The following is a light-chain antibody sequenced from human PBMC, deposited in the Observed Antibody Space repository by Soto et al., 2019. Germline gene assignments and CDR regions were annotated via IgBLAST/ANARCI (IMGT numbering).Light chain of an antibody. CDR1: QSIDSW. CDR3: QPYNSYSRT. V-gene: IGKV1-5*03. Sequence: DIQMTQSPSTLSASVGYRVTITCRASQSIDSWLAWYQHKPGKAPKLLIFKASTLETGVPSRFSGSGSETEFTLTISSLQPDDSATYYCQPYNSYSRTFGQGTKVDIK. J-gene: IGKJ1*01. CDR2: KAS.